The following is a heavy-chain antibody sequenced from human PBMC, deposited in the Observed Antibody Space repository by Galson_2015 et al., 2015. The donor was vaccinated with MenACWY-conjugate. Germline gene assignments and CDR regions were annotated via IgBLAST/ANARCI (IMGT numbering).Heavy chain of an antibody. CDR1: GGSISSANW. V-gene: IGHV4-4*02. CDR2: ITPGGYT. D-gene: IGHD2-21*01. J-gene: IGHJ4*02. Sequence: SETLSLTCAVSGGSISSANWWSWVRQPPGKGLEWIGEITPGGYTKCNPSLKSRVTISVDKPKIQFSLKLNSVTAADTALYYCARISEPKPIHCWGQGTLVTVSS. CDR3: ARISEPKPIHC.